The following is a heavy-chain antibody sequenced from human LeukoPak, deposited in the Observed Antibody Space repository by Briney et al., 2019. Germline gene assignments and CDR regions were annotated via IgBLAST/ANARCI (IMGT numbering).Heavy chain of an antibody. CDR1: GYTFTSYY. CDR2: INPSGGST. Sequence: ASVKVSCKASGYTFTSYYMHWVRQAPGQGLEWMGIINPSGGSTSYAQKFQGRVTMTRDTSTSTVYMELSSPRSEDTAVYYCARDTKVVPAATDSFDYWGQGTLVTVSS. V-gene: IGHV1-46*01. CDR3: ARDTKVVPAATDSFDY. D-gene: IGHD2-2*01. J-gene: IGHJ4*02.